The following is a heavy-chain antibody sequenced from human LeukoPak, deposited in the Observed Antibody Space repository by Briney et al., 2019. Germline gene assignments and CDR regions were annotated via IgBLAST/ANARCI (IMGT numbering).Heavy chain of an antibody. D-gene: IGHD3-10*01. CDR3: AKHYMGSSYNHGLDC. CDR2: IYYSGTT. Sequence: SETLSLTCTVSGGSISSVNYYWGWIRPPPGKGLEWIGSIYYSGTTYYNPSLKSRVTISVDTSKNQFSLKLSSVTAADTALYYCAKHYMGSSYNHGLDCWGQGTLVTVSS. CDR1: GGSISSVNYY. V-gene: IGHV4-39*01. J-gene: IGHJ4*02.